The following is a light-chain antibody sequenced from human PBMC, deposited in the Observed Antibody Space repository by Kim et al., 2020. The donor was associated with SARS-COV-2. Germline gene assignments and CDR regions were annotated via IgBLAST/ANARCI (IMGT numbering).Light chain of an antibody. Sequence: EIVMTQSPPILSVSPGERATLSCRASQSVSGNLVWYQQKPGQAPRLLIYGTSTRATGIPARFGGSGSGTEFTLTISSLQSEDFAVYYCQRGLTFGGGTKVDIK. CDR1: QSVSGN. CDR2: GTS. J-gene: IGKJ4*01. CDR3: QRGLT. V-gene: IGKV3-15*01.